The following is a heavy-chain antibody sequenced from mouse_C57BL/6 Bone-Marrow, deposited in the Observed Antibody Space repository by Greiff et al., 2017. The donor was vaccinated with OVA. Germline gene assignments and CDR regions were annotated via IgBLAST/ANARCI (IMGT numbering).Heavy chain of an antibody. CDR3: AREGNRVRFYAMDY. Sequence: VQLQQSGAELVRPGTSVKMSCKASGYTFTNYWIGWAKQRPGHGLEWIGDIYPGGGYTNYNEKFKGKATLTADKSSSTAYMQVSSLTSEDSASYYGAREGNRVRFYAMDYWGQGTSVTVSA. CDR2: IYPGGGYT. D-gene: IGHD1-1*01. J-gene: IGHJ4*01. V-gene: IGHV1-63*01. CDR1: GYTFTNYW.